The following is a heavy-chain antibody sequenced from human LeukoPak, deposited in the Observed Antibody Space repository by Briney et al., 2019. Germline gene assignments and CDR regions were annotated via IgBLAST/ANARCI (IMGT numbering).Heavy chain of an antibody. J-gene: IGHJ4*02. CDR1: GGSISSYY. CDR3: ARSPGTIFGVGPFDY. D-gene: IGHD3-3*01. CDR2: IYYSGST. Sequence: PSETLSLTCTVSGGSISSYYWSWIRQPPGKGLEWIGHIYYSGSTNYNPSLKSRVTISVDTSKNQFSLKLSSVTAADTAVYYCARSPGTIFGVGPFDYWGQGTLVTVSS. V-gene: IGHV4-59*01.